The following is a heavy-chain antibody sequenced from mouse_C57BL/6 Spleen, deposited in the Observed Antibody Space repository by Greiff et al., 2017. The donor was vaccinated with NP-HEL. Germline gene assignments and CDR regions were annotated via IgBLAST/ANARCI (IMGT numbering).Heavy chain of an antibody. V-gene: IGHV5S21*01. D-gene: IGHD1-1*01. Sequence: EVNVVESGEGLVKPGGSLKLSCAASGFTFSSYAMSWVRQTPEKRLEWVAYISSGGDYIYYADTVKGRFTISRDNARNTLYLQMSSLKSEDTAMYYCTRRGSSHFDYWGQGTTLTVSS. CDR1: GFTFSSYA. CDR3: TRRGSSHFDY. CDR2: ISSGGDYI. J-gene: IGHJ2*01.